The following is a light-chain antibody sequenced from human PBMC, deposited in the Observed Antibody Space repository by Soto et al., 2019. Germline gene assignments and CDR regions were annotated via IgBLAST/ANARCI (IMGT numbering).Light chain of an antibody. CDR1: SSNIGAEYD. Sequence: QSVLTQPPSVYGAPGQRVTISCTGSSSNIGAEYDVHWYQQLPGTAPKLLIYANTNRPSGVPGRFSGSKSGTSASLAITGLQAEDEADYYCQSYDSSLSGYVFGTGTKVTVL. CDR2: ANT. CDR3: QSYDSSLSGYV. J-gene: IGLJ1*01. V-gene: IGLV1-40*01.